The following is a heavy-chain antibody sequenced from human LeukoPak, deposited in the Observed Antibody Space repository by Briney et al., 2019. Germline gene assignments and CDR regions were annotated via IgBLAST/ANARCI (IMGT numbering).Heavy chain of an antibody. CDR1: GFTFSSAW. Sequence: PGGSLRLSCAASGFTFSSAWMSWVRQAPGKGPEWVSYISSSGSTTYYADSVKGRFTISRDNAKNSLYLQMNSLRAEDTAVYYCAREVYSGYDIFDYWGQGTLVTVSS. CDR3: AREVYSGYDIFDY. J-gene: IGHJ4*02. D-gene: IGHD5-12*01. V-gene: IGHV3-48*04. CDR2: ISSSGSTT.